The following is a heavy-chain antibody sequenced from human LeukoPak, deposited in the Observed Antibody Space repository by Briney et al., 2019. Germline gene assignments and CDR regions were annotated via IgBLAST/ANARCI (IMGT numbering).Heavy chain of an antibody. D-gene: IGHD1-26*01. V-gene: IGHV3-9*01. CDR2: ISWNSGSI. Sequence: GGSLRLSCAASGFTFDDYAMHWVRQAPGKGLEWVSGISWNSGSIGYADSVKGRFTISRDNAKNSLYLQMNSLRAEDTALYYCAKSRKVWELPYFDYWGQGTLVTVSS. J-gene: IGHJ4*02. CDR1: GFTFDDYA. CDR3: AKSRKVWELPYFDY.